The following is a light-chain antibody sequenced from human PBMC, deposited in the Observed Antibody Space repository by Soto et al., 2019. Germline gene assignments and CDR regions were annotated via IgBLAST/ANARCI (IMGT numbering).Light chain of an antibody. Sequence: DIQMTQSPSTLSASVVDRVTITFRSSQSISTWLAWYQQKPGKAPKLLIYSASDLESGVPSRFSGSGFGTEFTLTISSLQPDDFATYYCQQYNSYRAFGQGTKVDIK. CDR1: QSISTW. CDR2: SAS. V-gene: IGKV1-5*03. J-gene: IGKJ1*01. CDR3: QQYNSYRA.